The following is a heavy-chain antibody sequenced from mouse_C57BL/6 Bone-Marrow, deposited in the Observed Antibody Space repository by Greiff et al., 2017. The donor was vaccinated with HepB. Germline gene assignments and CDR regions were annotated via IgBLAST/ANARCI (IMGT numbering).Heavy chain of an antibody. CDR2: IDPNYGTT. CDR1: GYSFTDYN. V-gene: IGHV1-39*01. J-gene: IGHJ3*01. CDR3: AREEDIYYYGSSPAWFAY. D-gene: IGHD1-1*01. Sequence: VQLKQSGPELVKPGASVKISCKASGYSFTDYNMNWVKQSNGKGLEWIGVIDPNYGTTSYNQKFKGKATLTVDQSSSTAYMQLNSLTSEDSAVYYCAREEDIYYYGSSPAWFAYWGQGTLVTVSA.